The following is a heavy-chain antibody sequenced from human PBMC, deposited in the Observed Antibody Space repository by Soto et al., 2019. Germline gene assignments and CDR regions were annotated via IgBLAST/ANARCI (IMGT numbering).Heavy chain of an antibody. Sequence: PGGSLRLSCTPSGFTFDNFAMHWVRQAPGKGLEWVAVVSHDGAIKHYAESVRGRLTISRDNSRDTLSLQMNSLRPEDTAVYYCVRETQIEGYCSSTSCSSGWGQGTL. CDR3: VRETQIEGYCSSTSCSSG. D-gene: IGHD2-2*01. CDR1: GFTFDNFA. V-gene: IGHV3-30-3*01. CDR2: VSHDGAIK. J-gene: IGHJ4*02.